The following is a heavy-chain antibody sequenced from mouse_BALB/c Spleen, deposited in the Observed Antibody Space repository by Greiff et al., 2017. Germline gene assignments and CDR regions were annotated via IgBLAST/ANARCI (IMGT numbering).Heavy chain of an antibody. CDR1: GYTFTDYA. V-gene: IGHV1S137*01. Sequence: VQLQQSGAELVRPGVSVKISCKGSGYTFTDYAMHWVKQSHAKRLEWIGVISTYYGDASYNQKFKGKATMTVDKSSSTAYMELARLTSEDSAIYYCARGRDGYYAMDYWGQGTSVTVSS. CDR2: ISTYYGDA. D-gene: IGHD2-3*01. CDR3: ARGRDGYYAMDY. J-gene: IGHJ4*01.